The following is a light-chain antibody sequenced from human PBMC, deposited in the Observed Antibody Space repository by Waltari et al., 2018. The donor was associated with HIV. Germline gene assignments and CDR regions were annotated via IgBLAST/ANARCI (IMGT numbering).Light chain of an antibody. Sequence: QYALTQPASVSGTPGQSITISCTGTSTDVGSYNLVSWYQHNTGKVPKLMIYEVSKRPSGVSNRFSGSKSGNTASLTISGLQAEDEADYYCCSYAGSSTFYVFGTGTKVTVL. V-gene: IGLV2-23*02. J-gene: IGLJ1*01. CDR3: CSYAGSSTFYV. CDR1: STDVGSYNL. CDR2: EVS.